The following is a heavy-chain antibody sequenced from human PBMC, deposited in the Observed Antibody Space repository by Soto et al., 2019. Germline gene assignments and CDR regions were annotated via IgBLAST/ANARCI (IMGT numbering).Heavy chain of an antibody. CDR2: IYATEKN. V-gene: IGHV4-4*07. CDR1: GASITDYS. CDR3: ARESGENWSYEAY. J-gene: IGHJ4*02. D-gene: IGHD1-7*01. Sequence: QVQLQESGPGLLKPSETLSLTCSASGASITDYSWNWIRQSAGKGLEWIGRIYATEKNQVNPSLQSRVTMSLDTSKNQFSLKLTSVTAADAAVYYCARESGENWSYEAYWGQGTLVTVSS.